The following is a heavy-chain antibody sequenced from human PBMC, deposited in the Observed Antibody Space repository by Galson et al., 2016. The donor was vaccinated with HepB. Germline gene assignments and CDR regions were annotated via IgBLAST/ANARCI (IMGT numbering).Heavy chain of an antibody. CDR2: IIPIFATA. V-gene: IGHV1-69*01. Sequence: SCKASGGTFSSHPINWVRQAPGQGLEWMGGIIPIFATANSAQKFQGRVTITADESTTTAYMELSSLRSEDTAVYYCARPLRSYFDSSGYVSAFDIWGQGTMVTVSS. D-gene: IGHD3-22*01. J-gene: IGHJ3*02. CDR1: GGTFSSHP. CDR3: ARPLRSYFDSSGYVSAFDI.